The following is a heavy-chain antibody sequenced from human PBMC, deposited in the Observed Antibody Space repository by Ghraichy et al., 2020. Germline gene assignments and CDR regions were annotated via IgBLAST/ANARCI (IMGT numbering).Heavy chain of an antibody. J-gene: IGHJ4*02. Sequence: ETLSLTCTVSGGSISSYYWSWIRQPPGKGLEWIGYIYYSGSTNYNPSLKSRVTISVDMSKNQFSLKLSSVTAADTAVYYCASTYYYDSSGYLGVDYWGQGTLVTVSS. CDR3: ASTYYYDSSGYLGVDY. D-gene: IGHD3-22*01. CDR1: GGSISSYY. CDR2: IYYSGST. V-gene: IGHV4-59*08.